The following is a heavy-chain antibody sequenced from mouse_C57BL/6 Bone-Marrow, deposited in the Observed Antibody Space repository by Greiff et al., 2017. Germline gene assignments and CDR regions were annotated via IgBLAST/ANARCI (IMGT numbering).Heavy chain of an antibody. J-gene: IGHJ4*01. CDR3: ARRGIYYGNYHYYAMDY. V-gene: IGHV5-6*01. Sequence: EVHLVESGGDLVKPGGSLKLSCAASGFTFSSYGMSWVRQTPDKRLEWVATISSGGSYTYYPDSVKGRFTISRDNATNTLYLQMRSLKSEDTAMYYCARRGIYYGNYHYYAMDYWGQGTSVTVSS. CDR2: ISSGGSYT. D-gene: IGHD2-1*01. CDR1: GFTFSSYG.